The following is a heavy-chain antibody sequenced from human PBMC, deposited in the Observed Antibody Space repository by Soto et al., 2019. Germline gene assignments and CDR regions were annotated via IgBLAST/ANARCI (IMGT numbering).Heavy chain of an antibody. CDR1: GFSFSGSV. CDR3: TGGENDYNYYYYYPMGI. D-gene: IGHD4-4*01. J-gene: IGHJ6*02. V-gene: IGHV3-73*01. Sequence: GGSLRLSCAASGFSFSGSVMHWVRQASGKGLEWVGRIRSKANNYATAYAASVKGRFTISRDDSKNTAYLQMNSLKTEDTAVYYCTGGENDYNYYYYYPMGIWGQGTTVTVSS. CDR2: IRSKANNYAT.